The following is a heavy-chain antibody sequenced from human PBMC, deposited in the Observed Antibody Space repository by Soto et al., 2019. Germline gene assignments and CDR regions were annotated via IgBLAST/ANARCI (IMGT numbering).Heavy chain of an antibody. Sequence: SVKVSCKASGGTFSSYAISWVRQAPGQGLEWMGGISPIFGTANYAQKFQGRVTITADEATSTAYMELSSLRSEDTAVDYCARSARYDYVCGSYRYAYYFDYWGQGTLVTVSS. D-gene: IGHD3-16*02. J-gene: IGHJ4*02. V-gene: IGHV1-69*13. CDR2: ISPIFGTA. CDR1: GGTFSSYA. CDR3: ARSARYDYVCGSYRYAYYFDY.